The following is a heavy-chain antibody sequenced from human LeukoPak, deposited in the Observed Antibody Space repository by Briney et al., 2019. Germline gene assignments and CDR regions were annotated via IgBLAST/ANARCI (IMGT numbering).Heavy chain of an antibody. CDR2: IYHSRST. Sequence: KTSETLSLTCAVSGYSISSGYYWGWIRQPPGKGLEWIGSIYHSRSTYYNPSLKSRVTISVDTSKNQFSLELSSVTAADTAVYYCARVMVEYDYVWGSYRLGDYYYYYGMDVWGKGTTVTVSS. V-gene: IGHV4-38-2*01. D-gene: IGHD3-16*02. CDR1: GYSISSGYY. J-gene: IGHJ6*04. CDR3: ARVMVEYDYVWGSYRLGDYYYYYGMDV.